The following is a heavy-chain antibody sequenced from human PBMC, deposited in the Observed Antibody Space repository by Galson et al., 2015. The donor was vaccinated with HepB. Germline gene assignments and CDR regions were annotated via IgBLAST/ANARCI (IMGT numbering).Heavy chain of an antibody. CDR2: IIPILGIA. Sequence: SVKVSCKASGDTFSVSAMNWVRQAPGQGLEWMGGIIPILGIANYTQRFQGRVTIAADKSATTVYLELSSLRAEDTAVYYCVRLKGATPPAWGQGTLVTVSS. V-gene: IGHV1-69*10. CDR3: VRLKGATPPA. J-gene: IGHJ4*02. D-gene: IGHD1-26*01. CDR1: GDTFSVSA.